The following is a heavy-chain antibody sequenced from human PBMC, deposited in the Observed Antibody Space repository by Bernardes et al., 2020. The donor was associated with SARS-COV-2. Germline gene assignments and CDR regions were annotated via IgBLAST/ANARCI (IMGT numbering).Heavy chain of an antibody. D-gene: IGHD3-22*01. CDR2: IWYDGSNK. CDR1: GFTFSSYG. V-gene: IGHV3-33*01. CDR3: ARWDLGGDSSGYPTH. Sequence: GGSLRLSCAASGFTFSSYGMHWVRQAPGKGLEWVAVIWYDGSNKYYADSVKGRFTISRDNSKNTLYLQMNSLRAEDTAVYYCARWDLGGDSSGYPTHWGQGTLVTVSS. J-gene: IGHJ1*01.